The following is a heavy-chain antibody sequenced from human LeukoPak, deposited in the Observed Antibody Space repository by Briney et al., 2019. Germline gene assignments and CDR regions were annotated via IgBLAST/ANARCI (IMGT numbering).Heavy chain of an antibody. CDR3: AKSGIEAAGSLVYFDY. Sequence: GGSLRLSCAASGFTFSSYGMHWVRQPPGKGLECVAIISYDGSNKYYTDSVKGRFTISRDNSKNTLYLQMNSLRAEDTAVYYCAKSGIEAAGSLVYFDYWGQGTLVTASS. CDR2: ISYDGSNK. J-gene: IGHJ4*02. CDR1: GFTFSSYG. D-gene: IGHD6-13*01. V-gene: IGHV3-30*18.